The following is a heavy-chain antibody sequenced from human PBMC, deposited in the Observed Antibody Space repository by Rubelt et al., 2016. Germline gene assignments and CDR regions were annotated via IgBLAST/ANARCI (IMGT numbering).Heavy chain of an antibody. V-gene: IGHV4-34*01. CDR1: GGSFSGYY. Sequence: QVQLQQWGAGLLKPSETLSLTCAVYGGSFSGYYWSWIRQPPGKGLEWIGEINHSGSTNYNPSLKSRCTISVDTSKNQFSLKLSSVTAADTAVYYCARRRRYSGSSYWYFDLWGRGTLVTVSS. CDR2: INHSGST. D-gene: IGHD1-26*01. J-gene: IGHJ2*01. CDR3: ARRRRYSGSSYWYFDL.